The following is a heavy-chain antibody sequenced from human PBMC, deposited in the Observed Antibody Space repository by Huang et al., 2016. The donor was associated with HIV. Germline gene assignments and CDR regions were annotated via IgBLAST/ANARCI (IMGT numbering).Heavy chain of an antibody. V-gene: IGHV3-30*18. CDR3: AKDLEDQLLYLTYYYYYYGMDV. D-gene: IGHD2-2*02. Sequence: QVQLVESGGGVVQPGRSLRLSCAASGFTFSSDGMPWVRQAPGKGLEWVAVISYDGSNKYYAYSGKGRFTISRDNSKNTLYLQMNSLRAEDTAVYYCAKDLEDQLLYLTYYYYYYGMDVWGQGTTVTVSS. J-gene: IGHJ6*02. CDR2: ISYDGSNK. CDR1: GFTFSSDG.